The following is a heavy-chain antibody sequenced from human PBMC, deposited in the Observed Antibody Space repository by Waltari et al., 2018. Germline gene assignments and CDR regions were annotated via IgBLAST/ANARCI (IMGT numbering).Heavy chain of an antibody. V-gene: IGHV3-33*01. D-gene: IGHD6-13*01. CDR3: ARDSQQQLVPYYYYYGMDV. CDR1: GFTFSSYG. CDR2: IWYDGSNK. J-gene: IGHJ6*02. Sequence: QVQLVESGGGVVQPGRSLRLSCAASGFTFSSYGMHWVRQAPGKGLEWVAVIWYDGSNKYYADSVKGRFTISRDNSKNTLYLQMNSLRAEDTAVYYCARDSQQQLVPYYYYYGMDVWGQGTTVTVSS.